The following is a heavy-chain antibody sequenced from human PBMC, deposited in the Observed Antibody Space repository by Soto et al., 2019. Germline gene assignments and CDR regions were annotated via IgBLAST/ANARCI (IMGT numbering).Heavy chain of an antibody. CDR1: GGSIGSSSYY. Sequence: PSETLSLTCTVSGGSIGSSSYYWVWIRQPPGKGLEWIGSIYYSGTTYYNPSLKSRVTISVDTSKNQFSLKLRSVTAADTAVYYCARQSPDYLGSVGWFDPWGQGTLVTVSS. CDR2: IYYSGTT. D-gene: IGHD1-26*01. V-gene: IGHV4-39*01. J-gene: IGHJ5*02. CDR3: ARQSPDYLGSVGWFDP.